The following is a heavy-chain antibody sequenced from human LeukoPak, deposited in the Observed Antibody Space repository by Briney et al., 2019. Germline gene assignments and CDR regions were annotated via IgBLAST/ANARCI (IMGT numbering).Heavy chain of an antibody. CDR3: ASGSIFGVVKKMDV. V-gene: IGHV3-23*01. CDR1: GFTFSSYA. Sequence: PGGSLRLSRAASGFTFSSYAMSWVRQAPGKGLERVSAISGSDGSTYYADSVKGRFTISRDNSKNMLYLQMNSLRAEDTAVYYCASGSIFGVVKKMDVWGQGTTVTVSS. D-gene: IGHD3-3*01. J-gene: IGHJ6*02. CDR2: ISGSDGST.